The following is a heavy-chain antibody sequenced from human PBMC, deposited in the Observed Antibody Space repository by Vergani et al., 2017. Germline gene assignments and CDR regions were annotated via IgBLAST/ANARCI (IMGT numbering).Heavy chain of an antibody. D-gene: IGHD1-7*01. CDR3: ARAPWNYGYYYYYYMDV. CDR2: IYYSGST. V-gene: IGHV4-59*01. J-gene: IGHJ6*03. CDR1: GGSISSYY. Sequence: QVQLRQWGAGLVKPSETLSLTCTVSGGSISSYYWSWIRQPPGKGLEWIGYIYYSGSTNYNPSLKSRVTISVDTSKNQFSLKLSSVTAADTAVYYCARAPWNYGYYYYYYMDVWGKGTTVTVSS.